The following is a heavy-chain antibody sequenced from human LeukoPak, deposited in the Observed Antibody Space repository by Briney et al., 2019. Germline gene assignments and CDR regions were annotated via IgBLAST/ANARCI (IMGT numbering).Heavy chain of an antibody. CDR2: IYYSGST. CDR1: GGSISSSSYC. Sequence: PSETLSLTCTVSGGSISSSSYCWGWIRQPPGKGLEWIGSIYYSGSTYYNPSLKSRVTISVDTSKNQFSLKLSSVTAADTAVYYCARRNIVVVPAAPFRDYWGQGTLVTVSS. D-gene: IGHD2-2*01. V-gene: IGHV4-39*01. J-gene: IGHJ4*02. CDR3: ARRNIVVVPAAPFRDY.